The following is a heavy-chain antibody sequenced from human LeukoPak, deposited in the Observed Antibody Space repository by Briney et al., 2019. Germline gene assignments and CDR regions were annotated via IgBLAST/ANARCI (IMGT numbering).Heavy chain of an antibody. CDR2: IYSGGST. Sequence: GGSLRLSCAASGFTVSSNYMSWVRQAPGKGLEWVSVIYSGGSTYYADSVKGRFTISRDNSKNTLYLQMNSLRAEDTAVYYCARQYYDSSGFYPYFDYWGQGTQVTVSS. CDR3: ARQYYDSSGFYPYFDY. J-gene: IGHJ4*02. V-gene: IGHV3-66*04. CDR1: GFTVSSNY. D-gene: IGHD3-22*01.